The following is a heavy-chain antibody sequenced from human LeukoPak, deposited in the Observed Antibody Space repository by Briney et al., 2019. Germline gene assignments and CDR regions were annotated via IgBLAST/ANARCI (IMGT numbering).Heavy chain of an antibody. D-gene: IGHD6-13*01. Sequence: ASVKVSCKASGYTFTSYGISWVRQAPGQGLEWMGWISAYNGNTNYAQKLQGRVTMTRNTSISTAYMELSSLRSEDTAVYYCARGKLRQQLVWFDPWGQGTLVTVSS. CDR1: GYTFTSYG. CDR3: ARGKLRQQLVWFDP. CDR2: ISAYNGNT. J-gene: IGHJ5*02. V-gene: IGHV1-18*01.